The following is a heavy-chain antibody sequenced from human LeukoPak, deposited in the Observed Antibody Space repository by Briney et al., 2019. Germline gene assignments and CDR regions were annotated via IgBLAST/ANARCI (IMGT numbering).Heavy chain of an antibody. V-gene: IGHV4-39*07. CDR1: GGSISSSSYY. CDR2: IYYSGST. D-gene: IGHD3-16*01. CDR3: ARETSQKGAHYMDV. Sequence: SETLSLTCTVSGGSISSSSYYWGWISQPPGKGLEWIGSIYYSGSTYYNPSLKSRVTISVDTSKNQFSLKLSSVTAADTAVYYCARETSQKGAHYMDVWGKGTTVTISS. J-gene: IGHJ6*03.